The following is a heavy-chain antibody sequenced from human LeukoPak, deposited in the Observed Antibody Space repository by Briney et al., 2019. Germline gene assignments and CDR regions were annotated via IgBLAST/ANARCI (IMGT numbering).Heavy chain of an antibody. CDR1: GYSISSGYY. V-gene: IGHV4-38-2*02. J-gene: IGHJ4*02. CDR2: IYHSGST. D-gene: IGHD5-12*01. Sequence: PSETLSLTCTVSGYSISSGYYWGWIRQPPGKGLEWIGSIYHSGSTYYNPSLKSRVTISVDTSKNQFSLKLSSVTAADTAVYYCARGRGYDPFDYWGQGTLVTVSS. CDR3: ARGRGYDPFDY.